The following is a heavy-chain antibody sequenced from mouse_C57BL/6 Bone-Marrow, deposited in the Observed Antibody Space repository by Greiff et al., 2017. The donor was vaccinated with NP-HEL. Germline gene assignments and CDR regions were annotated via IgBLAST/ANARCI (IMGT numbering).Heavy chain of an antibody. CDR2: ISSGSSTI. V-gene: IGHV5-17*01. Sequence: EVNVVESGGGLVKPGGSLKLSCAASGFTFTDYGMHWVRQAPEKGLEWVAYISSGSSTIYYADTVKGRFTISRDNAKNTLFLQMTSLRSEDTAMYYCARGLGPYFDYWGQGTTLTVSS. D-gene: IGHD4-1*01. CDR3: ARGLGPYFDY. CDR1: GFTFTDYG. J-gene: IGHJ2*01.